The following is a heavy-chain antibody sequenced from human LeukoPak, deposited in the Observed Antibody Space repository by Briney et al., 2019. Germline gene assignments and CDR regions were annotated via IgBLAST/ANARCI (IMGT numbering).Heavy chain of an antibody. CDR3: AKQILGGISYFDY. J-gene: IGHJ4*02. D-gene: IGHD3-10*01. CDR1: RFTFDDYA. CDR2: ISWNGGGR. V-gene: IGHV3-9*01. Sequence: GGSLRLSCAASRFTFDDYAMHWVRQAPGKGLEWVSGISWNGGGRGYADSVKGRFTISRDNAKNSLYLQMNSLRAVDTALYYCAKQILGGISYFDYWGQGTLVTVSS.